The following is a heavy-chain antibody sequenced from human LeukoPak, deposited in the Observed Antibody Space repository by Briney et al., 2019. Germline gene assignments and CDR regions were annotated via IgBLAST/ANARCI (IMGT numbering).Heavy chain of an antibody. Sequence: PGGSLRLSCATSGFTFSSNWMSWVRHAPGRGLDWVANIKPDGSAEYYAASVKGRFTVSRDNAKNSLYLQMNSLRAEDTAVYYCARGRGATTDAFDIWGQGTMVTVSS. D-gene: IGHD5-12*01. V-gene: IGHV3-7*01. J-gene: IGHJ3*02. CDR3: ARGRGATTDAFDI. CDR1: GFTFSSNW. CDR2: IKPDGSAE.